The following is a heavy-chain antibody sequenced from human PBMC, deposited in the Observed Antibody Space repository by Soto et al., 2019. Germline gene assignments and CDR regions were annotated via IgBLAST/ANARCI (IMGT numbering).Heavy chain of an antibody. CDR3: AVSRWLQFDEPTY. J-gene: IGHJ4*02. Sequence: SVKVSCKASGFTFTSSAVQWVRQARGQRLEWVGWIVVGSGNTNYALKFQERVTITRDMSTSTAYMELSSLRSEDTAVYYCAVSRWLQFDEPTYWGQGTLVTVSS. CDR2: IVVGSGNT. D-gene: IGHD5-12*01. CDR1: GFTFTSSA. V-gene: IGHV1-58*01.